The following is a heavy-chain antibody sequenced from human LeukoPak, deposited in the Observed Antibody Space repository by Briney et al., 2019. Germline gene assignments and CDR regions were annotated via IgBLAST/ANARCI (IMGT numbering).Heavy chain of an antibody. CDR1: GYTFTSYG. V-gene: IGHV1-18*01. J-gene: IGHJ5*02. CDR2: FSAYNGNT. D-gene: IGHD2-2*01. CDR3: ARDGPDIVVVPAAIPSDWFDP. Sequence: ASVKVSCKASGYTFTSYGISWVRQAPGQGLEWMGWFSAYNGNTNYAQKLQGRVTMTTDTSTSTAYMELRSLRSDDTAVYYCARDGPDIVVVPAAIPSDWFDPWGQGTLVTVSS.